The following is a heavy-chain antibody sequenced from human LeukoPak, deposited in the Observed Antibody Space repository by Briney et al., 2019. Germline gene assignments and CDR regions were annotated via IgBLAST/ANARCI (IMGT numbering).Heavy chain of an antibody. CDR1: GFTFSSYG. D-gene: IGHD3-10*01. V-gene: IGHV3-33*01. Sequence: GGSLRLSCAASGFTFSSYGMHWVRQAPGKGLEWVAVIWYGGSNKYYADSVKGRFTISRDNSKNTLYLQMNSLRAEDTAVYYCARSSGSGSYYMDVWGKGTTVTVSS. J-gene: IGHJ6*03. CDR2: IWYGGSNK. CDR3: ARSSGSGSYYMDV.